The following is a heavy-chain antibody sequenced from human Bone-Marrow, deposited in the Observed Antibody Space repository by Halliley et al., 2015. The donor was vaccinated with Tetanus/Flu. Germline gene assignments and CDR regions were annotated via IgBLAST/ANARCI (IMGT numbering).Heavy chain of an antibody. Sequence: WISTIGCGSSFIKYADSVKGRFSISRDNAKSSLYLEMNSLRTEDTAVYYCVRRSRLQLVQFLEFWGQGAAVTVSS. CDR2: IGCGSSFI. CDR3: VRRSRLQLVQFLEF. J-gene: IGHJ4*02. V-gene: IGHV3-21*06. D-gene: IGHD3-3*01.